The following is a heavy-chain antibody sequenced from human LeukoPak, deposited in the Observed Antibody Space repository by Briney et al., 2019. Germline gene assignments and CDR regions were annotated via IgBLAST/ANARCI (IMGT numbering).Heavy chain of an antibody. V-gene: IGHV3-30-3*01. Sequence: PGGSLRLSCAASGFPFSNYAMHWVRQAPGKGLEWVAVISYDGSNKYYADSVKGRFTISRDNAKNSMSLQMNSLRAEDTAVYYCTREGILAGVDYWGQGTLVTVSS. J-gene: IGHJ4*02. CDR2: ISYDGSNK. CDR1: GFPFSNYA. D-gene: IGHD6-13*01. CDR3: TREGILAGVDY.